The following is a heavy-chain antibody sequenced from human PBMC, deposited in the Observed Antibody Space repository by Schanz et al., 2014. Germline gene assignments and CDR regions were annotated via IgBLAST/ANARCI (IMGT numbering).Heavy chain of an antibody. Sequence: VKLVESGGALVKPGGSLRLSCAASGFIFSRAWMSWVRQAPGRGLEWIAEINHGGSTNYNPSLKSRVTISVDTSKNQFSLKVRSVTAADTAVYYCARDSLRGATGGYGMDVWGQGTTVTVSS. D-gene: IGHD2-8*02. J-gene: IGHJ6*02. CDR1: GFIFSRAW. CDR3: ARDSLRGATGGYGMDV. V-gene: IGHV4-4*02. CDR2: INHGGST.